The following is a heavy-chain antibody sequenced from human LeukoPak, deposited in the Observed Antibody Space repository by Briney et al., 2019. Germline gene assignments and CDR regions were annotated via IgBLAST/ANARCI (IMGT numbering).Heavy chain of an antibody. V-gene: IGHV1-2*02. J-gene: IGHJ4*02. D-gene: IGHD3-10*01. Sequence: ASVKVSCEASGYTFSGYYMHWVRQAPGEGFEWLGWINPNSGGTNYAQKFQGRVTMTRDTSISITYMELSRLRSDDTAVYYCARDYYGSGTSTFDYWGQGTLVTVSS. CDR3: ARDYYGSGTSTFDY. CDR1: GYTFSGYY. CDR2: INPNSGGT.